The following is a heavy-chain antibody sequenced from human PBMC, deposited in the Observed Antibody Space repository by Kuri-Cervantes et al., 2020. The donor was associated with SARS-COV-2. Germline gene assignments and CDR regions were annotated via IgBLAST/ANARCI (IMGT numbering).Heavy chain of an antibody. CDR1: GFTFSSYS. D-gene: IGHD6-13*01. CDR2: ISSTSSCI. CDR3: ARDCSSPYKYYYYYYMDV. V-gene: IGHV3-21*01. J-gene: IGHJ6*03. Sequence: GESLKISCAASGFTFSSYSMNWVRQAPGKGLEWVSSISSTSSCIYYADSVKGRFTISRDNAKNSLYLQMNSLRAEDTAVYYCARDCSSPYKYYYYYYMDVWGKGTTVTVSS.